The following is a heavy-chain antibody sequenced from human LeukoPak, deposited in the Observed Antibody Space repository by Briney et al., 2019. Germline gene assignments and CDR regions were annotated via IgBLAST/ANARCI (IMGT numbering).Heavy chain of an antibody. Sequence: GASVKVSCKATSRISWVRQAPGQGLEWMGWIGTYGGDTYYAQKFHGRITVTTETSTSTVYMELRNLRSDDTAVYYCARDLWNFYDDSGYNRDFDSWGQGTLVTVSS. CDR1: TSR. CDR3: ARDLWNFYDDSGYNRDFDS. D-gene: IGHD3-22*01. V-gene: IGHV1-18*01. CDR2: IGTYGGDT. J-gene: IGHJ5*01.